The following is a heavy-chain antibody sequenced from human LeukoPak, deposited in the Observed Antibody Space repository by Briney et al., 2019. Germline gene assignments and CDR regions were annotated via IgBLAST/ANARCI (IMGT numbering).Heavy chain of an antibody. J-gene: IGHJ2*01. CDR2: ISSSSSYI. Sequence: SGGSLRLSCAASGFTFSSYSMNWVRQAPGKGLKWVSSISSSSSYIYYADSVKGRFTISRDNAKNSLYLQMNSLRAEDTAVYYCARDPSLWYFDLWGRGTLVTVSS. CDR1: GFTFSSYS. CDR3: ARDPSLWYFDL. V-gene: IGHV3-21*01.